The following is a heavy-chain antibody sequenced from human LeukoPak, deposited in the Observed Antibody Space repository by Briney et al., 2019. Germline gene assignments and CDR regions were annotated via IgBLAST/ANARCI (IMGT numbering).Heavy chain of an antibody. CDR3: ARDQFGTGDRRDAFDI. J-gene: IGHJ3*02. CDR2: ISHDGSNK. Sequence: GESLKLSCAASGFTFNNYAMHWVRQAPGKGLEWIAFISHDGSNKYYADSVKGRFTISRGNSKNTLYLQMNSLRAEDTAVYYCARDQFGTGDRRDAFDIWGQGTMVTVSS. CDR1: GFTFNNYA. V-gene: IGHV3-30-3*01. D-gene: IGHD7-27*01.